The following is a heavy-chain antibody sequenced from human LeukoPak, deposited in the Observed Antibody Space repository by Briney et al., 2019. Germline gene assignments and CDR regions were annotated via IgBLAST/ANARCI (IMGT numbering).Heavy chain of an antibody. D-gene: IGHD3-10*01. CDR2: IYTTGNT. CDR3: ARDSYASGSFDL. V-gene: IGHV4-61*02. CDR1: GASIVSGTYY. J-gene: IGHJ4*02. Sequence: SQTLSLTCSVSGASIVSGTYYWSWIRQPAGKGLEWIGRIYTTGNTNYNPSLKNRVTISEDTSQNQFFLSLRSVTVADTAVYYCARDSYASGSFDLWGPGIVVAVSS.